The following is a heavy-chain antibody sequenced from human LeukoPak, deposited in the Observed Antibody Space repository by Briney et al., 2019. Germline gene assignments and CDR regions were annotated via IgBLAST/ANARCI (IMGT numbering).Heavy chain of an antibody. Sequence: SETLSLTCTVSGGSISSHYWNWIRQPPGKGLEWIAYMYYSGGTIHNPSLKSRVTISVDTSKNQFSLNLSSVTAADTAVYYCARSGYCSGGSCYATGLFDYWGQGTLVTVSS. D-gene: IGHD2-15*01. V-gene: IGHV4-59*08. J-gene: IGHJ4*02. CDR1: GGSISSHY. CDR3: ARSGYCSGGSCYATGLFDY. CDR2: MYYSGGT.